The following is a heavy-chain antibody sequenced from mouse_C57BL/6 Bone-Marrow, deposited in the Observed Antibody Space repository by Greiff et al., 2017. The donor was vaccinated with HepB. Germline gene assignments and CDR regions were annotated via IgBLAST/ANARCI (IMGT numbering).Heavy chain of an antibody. CDR2: IHPNSGST. V-gene: IGHV1-64*01. CDR1: GYTFTSYW. CDR3: AGRGLRRLFAY. D-gene: IGHD1-2*01. J-gene: IGHJ3*01. Sequence: QVQLQQPGAELVNPGASVKLSCKASGYTFTSYWMHWVKQRPGQGLEWIGMIHPNSGSTNYNEKFTSKATLTVDKSSSSAYMQLSSLTSEDSAVYYCAGRGLRRLFAYWAQGTLVTVSA.